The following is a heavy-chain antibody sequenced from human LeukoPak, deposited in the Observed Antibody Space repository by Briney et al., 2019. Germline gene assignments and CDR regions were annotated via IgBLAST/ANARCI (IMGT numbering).Heavy chain of an antibody. CDR1: GFTFDDYA. V-gene: IGHV3-9*03. Sequence: PGRSLRLSCAASGFTFDDYAMHWVRQAPGKGLEWVSGISWNSGSIGYADSVKGRLTLSRDHAKNSLYLQMNRLRAEDMALYYCAKSAAAGYYFDYWGQGTLVTVSS. J-gene: IGHJ4*02. CDR3: AKSAAAGYYFDY. CDR2: ISWNSGSI. D-gene: IGHD6-13*01.